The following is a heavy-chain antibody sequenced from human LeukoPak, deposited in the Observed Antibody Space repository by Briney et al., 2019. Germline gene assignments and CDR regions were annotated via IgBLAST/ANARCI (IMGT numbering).Heavy chain of an antibody. Sequence: ASVKVSCKASGYTFTGYYMHWVRQAPGQGLEWMGWINPNSGGTNYAQKFQGWVTMTRDTSTSTAYIELSRLRSDDTAVYYCARDGYYGSGSYDHWGQGTLVTVSS. V-gene: IGHV1-2*04. D-gene: IGHD3-10*01. CDR1: GYTFTGYY. CDR3: ARDGYYGSGSYDH. CDR2: INPNSGGT. J-gene: IGHJ4*02.